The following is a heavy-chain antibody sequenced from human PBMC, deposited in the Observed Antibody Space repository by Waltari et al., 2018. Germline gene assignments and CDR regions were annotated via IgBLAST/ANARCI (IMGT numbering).Heavy chain of an antibody. D-gene: IGHD3-9*01. Sequence: QLQLQESGPGLVKPSETLSLTCTVSGGSISSSSYYWGWIRQPPGKGLEWIGSIYYSGSTYYNPFLKSRVTISVDTSKNQFSLKLSSVTAADTAVYYCARWPIDWSIFDIWGQGTMVTVSS. J-gene: IGHJ3*02. CDR2: IYYSGST. CDR3: ARWPIDWSIFDI. CDR1: GGSISSSSYY. V-gene: IGHV4-39*01.